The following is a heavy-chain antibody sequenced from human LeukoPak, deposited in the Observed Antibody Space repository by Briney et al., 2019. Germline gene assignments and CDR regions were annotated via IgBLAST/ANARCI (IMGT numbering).Heavy chain of an antibody. J-gene: IGHJ4*02. CDR3: ARDRSSSFDY. D-gene: IGHD1-26*01. CDR1: GFSFRSYW. V-gene: IGHV3-74*01. Sequence: PGGSLRLSRAASGFSFRSYWMLWVRQAPGKGLVWVSGINSDGSYVTYADSVKGRFTISRDNTKNTLYLQMNSLRAEDTAVYFCARDRSSSFDYWGRGTLVTVSS. CDR2: INSDGSYV.